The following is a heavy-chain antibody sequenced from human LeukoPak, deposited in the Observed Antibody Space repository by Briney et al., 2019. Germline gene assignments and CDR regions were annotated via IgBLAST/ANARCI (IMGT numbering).Heavy chain of an antibody. J-gene: IGHJ4*02. V-gene: IGHV3-21*04. CDR3: AKDEDNYDILTGYYTYFDY. CDR2: IIDSTGYT. Sequence: GGSLRLSCVASGFTFSRYGMNWVRQAPGKGLEWVSSIIDSTGYTYYADSVKGRLTISRDNAKNTLYLQMNSLRAEDTAVYYCAKDEDNYDILTGYYTYFDYWGQGTLVTVSS. D-gene: IGHD3-9*01. CDR1: GFTFSRYG.